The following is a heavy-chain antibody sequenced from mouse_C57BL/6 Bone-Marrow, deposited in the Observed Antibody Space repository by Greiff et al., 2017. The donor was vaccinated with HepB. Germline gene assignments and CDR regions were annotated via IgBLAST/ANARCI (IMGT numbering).Heavy chain of an antibody. D-gene: IGHD1-1*01. Sequence: VQLQQSGAELVRPGASVKVSCTASGFNIKDDYMHWVKQRPEQGLEWIGWIDPENGDTEYASKFQGKATITADTSSNTAYLQLSSLTSEDTAVYYCTVYGSRFDYWGQGTTRTGSS. CDR3: TVYGSRFDY. CDR1: GFNIKDDY. J-gene: IGHJ2*01. V-gene: IGHV14-4*01. CDR2: IDPENGDT.